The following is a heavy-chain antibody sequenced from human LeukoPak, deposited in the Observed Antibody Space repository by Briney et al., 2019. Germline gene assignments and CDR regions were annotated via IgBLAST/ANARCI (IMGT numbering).Heavy chain of an antibody. CDR2: IRQDGSEK. J-gene: IGHJ4*02. CDR3: ARPQEYETFDY. V-gene: IGHV3-7*04. Sequence: GSLRLSCAASGFTFDTYWMSWVRQAPGKGLEWVANIRQDGSEKKYVDSVKGRFTVSRDNAKNSLYLQMNSLRAEDTAVYYCARPQEYETFDYWGQGTLVTVSS. CDR1: GFTFDTYW. D-gene: IGHD6-6*01.